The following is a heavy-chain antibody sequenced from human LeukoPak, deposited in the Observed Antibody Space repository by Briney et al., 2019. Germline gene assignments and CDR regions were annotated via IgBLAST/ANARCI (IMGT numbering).Heavy chain of an antibody. CDR3: ARTSFYAKTRRGYYGMDV. CDR2: INHSGST. Sequence: SETLSLTCAVYGGSFSGYYWSWIRQPPGKGLEWIGEINHSGSTNYNPSLKSRVTISVDTSKNQFSLKLSSVTAADTAVYYCARTSFYAKTRRGYYGMDVWGQGTTVTVSS. J-gene: IGHJ6*02. V-gene: IGHV4-34*01. D-gene: IGHD3-16*02. CDR1: GGSFSGYY.